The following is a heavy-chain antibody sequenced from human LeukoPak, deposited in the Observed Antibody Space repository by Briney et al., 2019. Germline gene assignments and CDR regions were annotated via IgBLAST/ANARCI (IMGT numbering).Heavy chain of an antibody. Sequence: GGSLRLSCAASGFTFSSHSMHWVRQPPGQGLEWLSRINSDGSSTSYADSVKGRFTISRDNAKNTLYLQMNSLRAEDTAIYYCAREMVVNPYWGQGTLVTVSS. CDR1: GFTFSSHS. V-gene: IGHV3-74*01. D-gene: IGHD2-15*01. CDR2: INSDGSST. J-gene: IGHJ4*02. CDR3: AREMVVNPY.